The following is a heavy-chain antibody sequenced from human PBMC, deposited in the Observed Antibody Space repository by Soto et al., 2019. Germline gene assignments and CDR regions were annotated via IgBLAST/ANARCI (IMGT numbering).Heavy chain of an antibody. D-gene: IGHD2-2*01. Sequence: SETLSLTCTVSGGSISSYYWSWIRQPPGKRLEWIGYIYYSGSTNYNPSLKSRVTISVDTSKNQFSLKLSSVTAADTAEYYCARHRTSTARKRYYYYMDVWGKGTTVTVSS. J-gene: IGHJ6*03. CDR3: ARHRTSTARKRYYYYMDV. V-gene: IGHV4-59*08. CDR2: IYYSGST. CDR1: GGSISSYY.